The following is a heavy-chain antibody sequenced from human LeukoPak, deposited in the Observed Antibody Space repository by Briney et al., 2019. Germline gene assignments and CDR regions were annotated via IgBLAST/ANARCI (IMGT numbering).Heavy chain of an antibody. D-gene: IGHD6-13*01. CDR3: ARDRIAAPGLDP. CDR1: GFTVSSNY. CDR2: INPDGSST. Sequence: GGSLRLSCAASGFTVSSNYMSWVRQAPGKGLVWVSRINPDGSSTTYADSVKGRFTISRDNAKNTLYLQMNSLRAEDTAVYYCARDRIAAPGLDPWGQGTLVTVSS. J-gene: IGHJ5*02. V-gene: IGHV3-74*01.